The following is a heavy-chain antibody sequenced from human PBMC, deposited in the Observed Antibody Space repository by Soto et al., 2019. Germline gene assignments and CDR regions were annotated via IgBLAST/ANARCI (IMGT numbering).Heavy chain of an antibody. CDR1: GYTFTSYA. V-gene: IGHV1-3*01. Sequence: ASVKVSCKASGYTFTSYAMHWVRQAPGQRLEWMGWINAGNGNTKYSQKFQGRVTITRDTSASTAYMELSSLRSEDTAVYYCARDKAYCGGDCYRIVGWFDPWGQGTLVTVSS. CDR2: INAGNGNT. J-gene: IGHJ5*02. D-gene: IGHD2-21*02. CDR3: ARDKAYCGGDCYRIVGWFDP.